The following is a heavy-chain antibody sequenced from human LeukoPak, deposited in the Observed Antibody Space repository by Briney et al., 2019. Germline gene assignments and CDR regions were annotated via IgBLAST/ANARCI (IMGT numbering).Heavy chain of an antibody. D-gene: IGHD6-13*01. CDR3: ARDSSSWDFDY. Sequence: ASVKVSCKASGYTFTSYDINWVRQATGQGLEWMGWMNPNSGNTGYAQKFQGRVTITRNTSISTAYMELNSLRSEDTAVYYCARDSSSWDFDYWGQGTLVTVSS. CDR1: GYTFTSYD. CDR2: MNPNSGNT. J-gene: IGHJ4*02. V-gene: IGHV1-8*03.